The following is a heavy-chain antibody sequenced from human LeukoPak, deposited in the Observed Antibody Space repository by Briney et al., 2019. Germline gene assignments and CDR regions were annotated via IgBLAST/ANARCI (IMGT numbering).Heavy chain of an antibody. CDR2: IYYSGST. Sequence: PSQTLSLTCTVSGGSISSGGYYWSWIRQHPGKGLEWIGYIYYSGSTYYNPSLKSRVTISVDTSKNQFSLKLSSVTAADTAVYYCAPYCSGGSCHDDFDYWGQGTLVTVSS. D-gene: IGHD2-15*01. V-gene: IGHV4-31*03. J-gene: IGHJ4*02. CDR1: GGSISSGGYY. CDR3: APYCSGGSCHDDFDY.